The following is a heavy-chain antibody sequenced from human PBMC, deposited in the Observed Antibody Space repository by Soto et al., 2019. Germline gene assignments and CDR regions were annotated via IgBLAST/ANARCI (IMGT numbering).Heavy chain of an antibody. D-gene: IGHD2-21*02. J-gene: IGHJ6*04. CDR1: GYTFTGYY. Sequence: ASVNVSCKASGYTFTGYYMHWVRQAPGQGLEWMGWINPNSGGTNYAQKFQGWVTMTRDTSISTAYMELSRLRSQDTAVYYCAREERVVTASDYSRGRDVGGKGTRVTVSS. CDR3: AREERVVTASDYSRGRDV. CDR2: INPNSGGT. V-gene: IGHV1-2*04.